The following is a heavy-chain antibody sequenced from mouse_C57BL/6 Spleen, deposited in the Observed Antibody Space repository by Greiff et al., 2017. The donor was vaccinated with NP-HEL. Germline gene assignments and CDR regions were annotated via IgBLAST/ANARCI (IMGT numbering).Heavy chain of an antibody. J-gene: IGHJ3*01. Sequence: QVQLQQPGAELVKPGASVKMSCKASGYTFTSYWITWVKQRPGQGLEWIGDIYPGSGSTNYNEKFKSKATLTVDTSSSTAYMQLSSLTSEDSAVYYCAGYYGSSRWFAYWGQGTLVTVSA. CDR2: IYPGSGST. D-gene: IGHD1-1*01. V-gene: IGHV1-55*01. CDR3: AGYYGSSRWFAY. CDR1: GYTFTSYW.